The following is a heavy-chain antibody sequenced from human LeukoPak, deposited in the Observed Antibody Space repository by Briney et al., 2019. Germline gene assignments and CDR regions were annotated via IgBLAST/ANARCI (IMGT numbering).Heavy chain of an antibody. CDR2: IRSKANSYAT. Sequence: GGSLRLSCAASGFTFSGSAMHWVRQASGKGLEWVGRIRSKANSYATAYAASVKGRFTISRDDSKNTAYLQMNSLKTEDTAGYYCIRLSGGSWGGGNWGQGTLVTVSS. V-gene: IGHV3-73*01. D-gene: IGHD2-15*01. CDR1: GFTFSGSA. CDR3: IRLSGGSWGGGN. J-gene: IGHJ4*02.